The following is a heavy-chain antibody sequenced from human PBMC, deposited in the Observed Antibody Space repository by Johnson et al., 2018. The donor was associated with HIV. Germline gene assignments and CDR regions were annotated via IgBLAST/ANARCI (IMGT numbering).Heavy chain of an antibody. CDR3: ASSIRNDAFDI. Sequence: VQLVESGGGLVQPGGSLRLSCAASGFTFSSYWMSWVRQAPGKGLEWVANIKQDGSEKYYVDSVKGRFTISRDNAKNSLYLQMNSLRAEGTAVYYCASSIRNDAFDIWGQGTMVTVSS. CDR1: GFTFSSYW. J-gene: IGHJ3*02. CDR2: IKQDGSEK. V-gene: IGHV3-7*01.